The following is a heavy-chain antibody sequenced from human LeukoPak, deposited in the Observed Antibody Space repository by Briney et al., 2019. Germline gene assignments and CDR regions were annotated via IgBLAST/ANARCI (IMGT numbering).Heavy chain of an antibody. D-gene: IGHD3-10*01. CDR3: AREVVVLLWFGEGSYGMDV. Sequence: GGSLRLSCAASGFTFSSYAMHWVRQAPGKGLEWVAVISYDGSNKYYADSVKGRFTISRDNSKNTLYLQMNSLRAEDTAVYYCAREVVVLLWFGEGSYGMDVWGQGTTVTVSS. CDR2: ISYDGSNK. J-gene: IGHJ6*02. V-gene: IGHV3-30*04. CDR1: GFTFSSYA.